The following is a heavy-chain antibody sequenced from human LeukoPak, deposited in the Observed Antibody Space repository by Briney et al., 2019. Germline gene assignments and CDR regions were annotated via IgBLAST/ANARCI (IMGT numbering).Heavy chain of an antibody. Sequence: PGGSLRLSCAASGFTFSTSWMNWVRRAPGKGLEWVALIKQHGSEIYYADSVKGRFTISRDDAASSLYLQMHSLRAEDTAVYYCAKGIYSSGWSYFDYWGHGTLVTVSS. J-gene: IGHJ4*01. CDR2: IKQHGSEI. CDR1: GFTFSTSW. V-gene: IGHV3-7*03. CDR3: AKGIYSSGWSYFDY. D-gene: IGHD6-19*01.